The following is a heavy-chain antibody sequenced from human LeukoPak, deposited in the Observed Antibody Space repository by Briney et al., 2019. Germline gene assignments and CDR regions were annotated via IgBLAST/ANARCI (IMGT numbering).Heavy chain of an antibody. V-gene: IGHV4-4*07. D-gene: IGHD2/OR15-2a*01. J-gene: IGHJ3*02. Sequence: PSETLSLTCTVSGGSMSSYYWSWIRQPAGEGLEWIGRIYTSGNTNYNPSLKSRVTMSVDTSKNQFSLKLTSVTAADTAVYYCARGLSHSKYIWGEGTMVTVSS. CDR3: ARGLSHSKYI. CDR2: IYTSGNT. CDR1: GGSMSSYY.